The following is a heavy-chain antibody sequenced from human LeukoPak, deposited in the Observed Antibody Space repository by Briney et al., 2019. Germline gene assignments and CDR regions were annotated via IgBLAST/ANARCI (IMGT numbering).Heavy chain of an antibody. D-gene: IGHD1-26*01. Sequence: GGSLRLSCAASGFTFSSYAMHWVRQAPGKGLGWVAVISYDGSNKYYADSVKGRFTISRDNSKNTLYLQMNSLRAEDTAVYYCARDSDLGFRNYYMDVWGKRTTVTVSS. J-gene: IGHJ6*03. CDR3: ARDSDLGFRNYYMDV. CDR2: ISYDGSNK. CDR1: GFTFSSYA. V-gene: IGHV3-30-3*01.